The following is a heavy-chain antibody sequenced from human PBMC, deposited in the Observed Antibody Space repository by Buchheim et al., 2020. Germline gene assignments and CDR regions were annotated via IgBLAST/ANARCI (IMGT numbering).Heavy chain of an antibody. V-gene: IGHV3-7*01. CDR3: ARDVAYCSSTSCYVGFYYYYGMDV. CDR1: GFTFSSYW. D-gene: IGHD2-2*01. J-gene: IGHJ6*04. Sequence: EVQLVESGGGLVQPGGSLRLSCAASGFTFSSYWMSWVRQAPGKGLEWVANIKQDGSEKYYVDSVKGRFTISRDNAKNSLYLQMNSLRAEDTAVYYCARDVAYCSSTSCYVGFYYYYGMDVWGKGTT. CDR2: IKQDGSEK.